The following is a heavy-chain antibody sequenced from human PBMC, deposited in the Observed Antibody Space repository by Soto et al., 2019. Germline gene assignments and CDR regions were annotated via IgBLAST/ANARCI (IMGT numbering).Heavy chain of an antibody. CDR3: ATPGAYGNYGGLYV. D-gene: IGHD4-17*01. J-gene: IGHJ6*02. V-gene: IGHV1-24*01. Sequence: ASVKVSCKVSGDTLAELSMHWVQQAPGKGLEWVGGFDPEDGEPIYAQKFQGRVTMTDDTSTDTASMELSSLRSEDTAVYYCATPGAYGNYGGLYVWGQGTTVTVSS. CDR1: GDTLAELS. CDR2: FDPEDGEP.